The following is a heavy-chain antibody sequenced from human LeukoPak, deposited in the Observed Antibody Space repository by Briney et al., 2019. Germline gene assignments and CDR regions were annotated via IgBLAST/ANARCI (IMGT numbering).Heavy chain of an antibody. J-gene: IGHJ4*02. CDR2: IWYDGSNK. CDR1: GFTFSSYG. CDR3: AKAAATGTTVFDY. V-gene: IGHV3-33*06. D-gene: IGHD1-1*01. Sequence: PGRSLRLSCAASGFTFSSYGMHWVRQAPGKGLEWVAVIWYDGSNKYYADSAKGRFTISRDNSKNTLYLQMNSLRAEDTAVYYCAKAAATGTTVFDYWGQGTLITVSS.